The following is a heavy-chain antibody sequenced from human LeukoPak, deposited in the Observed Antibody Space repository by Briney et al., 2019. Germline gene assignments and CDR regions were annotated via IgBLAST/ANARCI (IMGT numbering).Heavy chain of an antibody. Sequence: GGSLRLSCAASGFSFSRYWMSWVRQAPGKGLEWVANINQDGSEKYYVDSVKGRFTISRDKAKKSLYLQMNSLRAEDTAVYYCARDGGPFDYWGQGTLVSVSS. J-gene: IGHJ4*02. V-gene: IGHV3-7*01. CDR2: INQDGSEK. D-gene: IGHD3-16*01. CDR1: GFSFSRYW. CDR3: ARDGGPFDY.